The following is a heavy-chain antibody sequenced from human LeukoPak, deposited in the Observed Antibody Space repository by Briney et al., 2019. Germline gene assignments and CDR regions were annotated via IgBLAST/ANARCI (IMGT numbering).Heavy chain of an antibody. CDR1: GFTFTSSA. CDR2: IVVGSGNT. J-gene: IGHJ4*02. CDR3: AAGYSYGYEPYDFDY. Sequence: SVKVSCKASGFTFTSSAVQWVRQARGQRLEWIGWIVVGSGNTNYAQKFQERVTITRDMSTSTAYMELSSLRSEDTAVYYCAAGYSYGYEPYDFDYWGQGTLVTVSS. D-gene: IGHD5-18*01. V-gene: IGHV1-58*01.